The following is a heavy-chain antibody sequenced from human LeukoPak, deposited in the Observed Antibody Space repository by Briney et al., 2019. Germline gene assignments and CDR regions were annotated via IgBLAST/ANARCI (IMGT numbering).Heavy chain of an antibody. D-gene: IGHD3-9*01. CDR3: ARDKRYFDQNDAFDI. CDR1: GGTFSSYA. CDR2: IIPIFVTA. Sequence: VTSVKVSCKASGGTFSSYAISWVRQAPGQGLESMGGIIPIFVTANYAQKFQGRVTITTDESTSTAYMELSSLRSEDTAVYYCARDKRYFDQNDAFDIWGQGTTVTVSS. V-gene: IGHV1-69*05. J-gene: IGHJ3*02.